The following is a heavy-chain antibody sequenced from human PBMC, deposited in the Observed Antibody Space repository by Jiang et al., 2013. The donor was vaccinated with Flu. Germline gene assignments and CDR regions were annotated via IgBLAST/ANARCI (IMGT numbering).Heavy chain of an antibody. D-gene: IGHD5-18*01. CDR1: GGAFSSYA. CDR3: AKDRTGYSYGLFDY. J-gene: IGHJ4*02. CDR2: IIPIFDTT. V-gene: IGHV1-69*06. Sequence: QLLESGAEVKKPGSSVKVSCKASGGAFSSYAISWVRQAPGQGLEWMGGIIPIFDTTKYAQKFQGRVTITVDKSTSTAYMELSSLRSEDTAVYYCAKDRTGYSYGLFDYWGQGTLVTVSS.